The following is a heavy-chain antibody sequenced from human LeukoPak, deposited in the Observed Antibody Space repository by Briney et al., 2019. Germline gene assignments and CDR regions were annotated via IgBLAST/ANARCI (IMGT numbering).Heavy chain of an antibody. CDR2: INPSSGGT. Sequence: ASVKVSCKASGYTFTGYYMHWVRQAPGQGLEWMGWINPSSGGTNYAQKFQGRVTMTRDTSISTAYMELSRLRSDDTAVYYCASQNPYSSSSNDAFDIWGQGTMVTVSS. CDR1: GYTFTGYY. J-gene: IGHJ3*02. CDR3: ASQNPYSSSSNDAFDI. D-gene: IGHD6-13*01. V-gene: IGHV1-2*02.